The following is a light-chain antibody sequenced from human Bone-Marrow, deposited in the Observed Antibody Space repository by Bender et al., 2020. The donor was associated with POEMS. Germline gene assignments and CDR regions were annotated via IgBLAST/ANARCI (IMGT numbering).Light chain of an antibody. Sequence: SYVLTQPPSVSVAPGETAKITCGGADIGSKRVHWYQQKPGQSPVVVIYYDSGRPSGIPDRFSGSNSGNTATLTISRVEAGDEADYYCHVWDSTVDHVFGTGTTVTVL. J-gene: IGLJ1*01. CDR2: YDS. V-gene: IGLV3-21*04. CDR3: HVWDSTVDHV. CDR1: DIGSKR.